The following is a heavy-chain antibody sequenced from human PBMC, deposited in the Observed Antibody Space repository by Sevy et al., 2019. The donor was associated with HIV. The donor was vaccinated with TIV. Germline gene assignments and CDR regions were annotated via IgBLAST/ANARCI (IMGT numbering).Heavy chain of an antibody. J-gene: IGHJ4*02. Sequence: GGSLRLSCTGSGFTFGDYAMSWFRQAPGMGLEWIGFIRSKDYGGATEYAASVKGRFTISRDDSKSIADLQMNSLKTEDTAVYYCTRGYYYDNSGYSDYWGQGTLVTVSS. CDR3: TRGYYYDNSGYSDY. D-gene: IGHD3-22*01. CDR1: GFTFGDYA. CDR2: IRSKDYGGAT. V-gene: IGHV3-49*03.